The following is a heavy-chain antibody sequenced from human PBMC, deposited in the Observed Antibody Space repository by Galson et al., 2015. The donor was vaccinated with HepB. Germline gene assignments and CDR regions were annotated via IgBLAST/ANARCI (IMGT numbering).Heavy chain of an antibody. CDR1: GFTFSDYY. CDR2: ISSSGSTI. V-gene: IGHV3-11*01. Sequence: SLRLSCAASGFTFSDYYMSWIRQAPGKGLEWVSYISSSGSTIYYADSVKGRFTSSRDNAKNSLYLQMNSLRAEDTAVYYCAREGVEQAAANDYWGQGTLVTVSS. D-gene: IGHD6-13*01. CDR3: AREGVEQAAANDY. J-gene: IGHJ4*02.